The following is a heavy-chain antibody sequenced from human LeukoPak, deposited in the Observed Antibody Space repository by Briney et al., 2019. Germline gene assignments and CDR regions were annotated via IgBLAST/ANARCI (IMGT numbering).Heavy chain of an antibody. J-gene: IGHJ4*02. CDR2: LYYSGST. CDR1: GGSISSSSYY. CDR3: ARSHYYGSGSYYKGGGYYFDY. D-gene: IGHD3-10*01. V-gene: IGHV4-39*07. Sequence: SETLSLTCTVSGGSISSSSYYWGWIRQPPGKGLAWNGSLYYSGSTYYNPSLTSRVTTSVDTSKNQFSLKLSAVTAADTAVYYCARSHYYGSGSYYKGGGYYFDYWGQGTLVTVSS.